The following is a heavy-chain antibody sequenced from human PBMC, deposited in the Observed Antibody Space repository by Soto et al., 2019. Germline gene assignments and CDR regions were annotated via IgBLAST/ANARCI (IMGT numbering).Heavy chain of an antibody. D-gene: IGHD6-13*01. Sequence: GGSLRLSCAASRIILGTYWRDWVRQAPGKGLEWVSAISGSGGSTYYADSVKGRFTISRDNSKNTLYLQMNSLRAEDTAVYYCARRYSSPRDAFDIWGQGTMVTVS. CDR3: ARRYSSPRDAFDI. CDR2: ISGSGGST. J-gene: IGHJ3*02. V-gene: IGHV3-23*01. CDR1: RIILGTYW.